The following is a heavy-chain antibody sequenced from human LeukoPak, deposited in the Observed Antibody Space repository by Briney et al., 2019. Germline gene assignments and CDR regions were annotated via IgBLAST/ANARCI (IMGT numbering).Heavy chain of an antibody. V-gene: IGHV3-23*01. CDR2: ISDSGGST. J-gene: IGHJ4*02. Sequence: GGSLRLSCAASGFTFSSYALSWVRQAPGKGLEWVSAISDSGGSTYYADSVKGRFTISRDNSKNTLYLQMNSLRAEDAAVYYCATYDFWSGYGVGYWGQGTLVTVSS. D-gene: IGHD3-3*01. CDR3: ATYDFWSGYGVGY. CDR1: GFTFSSYA.